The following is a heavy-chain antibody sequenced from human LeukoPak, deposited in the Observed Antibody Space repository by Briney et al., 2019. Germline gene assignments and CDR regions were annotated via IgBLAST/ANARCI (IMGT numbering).Heavy chain of an antibody. CDR2: IYSGGST. CDR1: GFTVSSNY. Sequence: GGSLRLSCAASGFTVSSNYMSWVRQAPGKGLEWVSVIYSGGSTYYADSVKGRFTISRDNSKNTLYLQMNSLRAEDTAVYYCARGSGGSYFPQGPEYYYGMDVWGQGTTVTVSS. CDR3: ARGSGGSYFPQGPEYYYGMDV. V-gene: IGHV3-53*01. J-gene: IGHJ6*02. D-gene: IGHD1-26*01.